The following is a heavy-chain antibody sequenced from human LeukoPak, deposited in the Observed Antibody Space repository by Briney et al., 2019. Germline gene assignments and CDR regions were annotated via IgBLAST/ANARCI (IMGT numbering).Heavy chain of an antibody. CDR3: AREGPGYSSGWYLGAFDI. V-gene: IGHV3-7*01. J-gene: IGHJ3*02. D-gene: IGHD6-19*01. CDR1: GFTFSSYW. CDR2: IKQDGSEK. Sequence: TGGSLRLSCAASGFTFSSYWMSWVRQAPGKGLEWVANIKQDGSEKYYVDSVKGRFTISRDNAKNSLYLQMNSLRAEDTAVYYCAREGPGYSSGWYLGAFDIWGQGTMVTVSS.